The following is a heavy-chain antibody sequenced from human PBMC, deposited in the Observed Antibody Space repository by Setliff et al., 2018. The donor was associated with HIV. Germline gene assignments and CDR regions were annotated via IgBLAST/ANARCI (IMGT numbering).Heavy chain of an antibody. CDR1: GFTFSGSP. CDR2: ILDKANGYAT. V-gene: IGHV3-73*01. Sequence: GGSLRLSCAASGFTFSGSPLHWVRQASGKGLEWVGRILDKANGYATAYAASVKGRFTISRDDSKNTAYLQMSSLKTEDTAVYYCARPQYYYDTSGDYDWGQGTLVTVSS. J-gene: IGHJ4*02. D-gene: IGHD3-22*01. CDR3: ARPQYYYDTSGDYD.